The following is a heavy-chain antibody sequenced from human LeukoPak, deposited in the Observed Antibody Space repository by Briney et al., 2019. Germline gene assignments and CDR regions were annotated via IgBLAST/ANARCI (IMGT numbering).Heavy chain of an antibody. CDR1: GFTVSSNY. V-gene: IGHV3-53*01. J-gene: IGHJ4*02. D-gene: IGHD3-10*01. CDR2: IYSGGST. CDR3: AKFGSGSYQKIDY. Sequence: GGSLRLSCAASGFTVSSNYMSWVRQAPGEGLEWVSVIYSGGSTYYADSVKGRFTISRDNSKNTLYLQMNSLRAEDTAVYYCAKFGSGSYQKIDYWGQGTLVTVS.